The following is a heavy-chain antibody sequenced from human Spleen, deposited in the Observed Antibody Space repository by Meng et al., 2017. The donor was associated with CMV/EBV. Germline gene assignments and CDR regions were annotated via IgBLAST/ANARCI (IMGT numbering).Heavy chain of an antibody. CDR1: GGTFSSYA. CDR2: INVYNGNA. D-gene: IGHD6-19*01. Sequence: ASVKVSCKASGGTFSSYAIIWVRQVPGQGLEWMGWINVYNGNAHYTPKLQGRVSMTTDTSTTTAYMELRNLRSDDTAVYYCARGEGSGDQWGQGTLVTVSS. V-gene: IGHV1-18*01. CDR3: ARGEGSGDQ. J-gene: IGHJ4*02.